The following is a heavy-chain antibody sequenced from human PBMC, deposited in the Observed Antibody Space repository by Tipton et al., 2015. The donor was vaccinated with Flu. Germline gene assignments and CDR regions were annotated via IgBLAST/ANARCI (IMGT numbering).Heavy chain of an antibody. CDR3: AREGGSYWYFDL. CDR2: IYTSGST. J-gene: IGHJ2*01. Sequence: TLSLSCTVSGGSISSGSYYWSWIRQPAGKGLEWIGRIYTSGSTNYNPSLKSRVTISVDTSKNQFSLKLSSVTAADPAVYYCAREGGSYWYFDLWGRGTLVTVSS. D-gene: IGHD1-26*01. CDR1: GGSISSGSYY. V-gene: IGHV4-61*02.